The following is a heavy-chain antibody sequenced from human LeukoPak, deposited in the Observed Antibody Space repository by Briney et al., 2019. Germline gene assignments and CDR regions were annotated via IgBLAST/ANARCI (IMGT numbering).Heavy chain of an antibody. V-gene: IGHV3-21*01. CDR1: GFTFSSYS. Sequence: GGSPRLSCAASGFTFSSYSMNWVRQAPGKGLEWVSSISSSSSYIYYADSVKGRFTISRDNAKNSLYLQMNSLRAEDTAVYYCAREIVEYSSSSTFDYWGQGTLVTVSS. CDR2: ISSSSSYI. D-gene: IGHD6-6*01. CDR3: AREIVEYSSSSTFDY. J-gene: IGHJ4*02.